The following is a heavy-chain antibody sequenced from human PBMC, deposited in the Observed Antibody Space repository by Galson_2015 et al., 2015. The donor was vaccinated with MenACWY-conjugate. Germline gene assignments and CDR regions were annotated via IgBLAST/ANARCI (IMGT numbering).Heavy chain of an antibody. CDR3: ARGPVVEASRVFDY. J-gene: IGHJ4*02. V-gene: IGHV4-30-2*01. CDR1: GASLRSGYYS. D-gene: IGHD2/OR15-2a*01. CDR2: IYQSGRA. Sequence: TLSLTCVVSGASLRSGYYSWSWFRQPPGMGLEWLGLIYQSGRAHYNPSLKSRVTLSIDKYLNYFSLRLSSVTAADTAVYFCARGPVVEASRVFDYWGQGILVTVSS.